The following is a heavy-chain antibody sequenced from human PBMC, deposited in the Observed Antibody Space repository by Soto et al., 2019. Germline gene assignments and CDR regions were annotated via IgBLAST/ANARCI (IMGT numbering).Heavy chain of an antibody. D-gene: IGHD1-7*01. CDR3: ARDENYDYYYYGMDV. J-gene: IGHJ6*02. CDR1: GYTFTGYY. Sequence: ASVKVSCKASGYTFTGYYMHWVRQAPGQGLEWMGWINPNSGGTNYAQKFQGRVTMTRDTSISTAYMELSRLRSDDTAVYYCARDENYDYYYYGMDVWGQGTTVTVSS. CDR2: INPNSGGT. V-gene: IGHV1-2*02.